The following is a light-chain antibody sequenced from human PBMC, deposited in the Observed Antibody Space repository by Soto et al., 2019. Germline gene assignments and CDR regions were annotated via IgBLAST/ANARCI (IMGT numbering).Light chain of an antibody. Sequence: QSALTQPASVSGSPGQSIAISCTGTSSDVGSYKSVSWYQQYPGKAPKLMIHDVNNRTSGISDRFSGSKSGNTASLTISGLQAEDDADYYCSSFTSSTSYVFGTGTKLTVL. V-gene: IGLV2-14*03. CDR1: SSDVGSYKS. CDR3: SSFTSSTSYV. J-gene: IGLJ1*01. CDR2: DVN.